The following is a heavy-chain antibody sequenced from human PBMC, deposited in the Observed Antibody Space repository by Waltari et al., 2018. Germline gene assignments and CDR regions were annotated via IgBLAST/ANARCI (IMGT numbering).Heavy chain of an antibody. J-gene: IGHJ3*02. D-gene: IGHD3-22*01. Sequence: QVQLQESGPGLVKPSETLSLTCTVSGGSISSYYWSWIRHPPGKGLEWIGYIYYSGSTNYNPSLKSRVTISVDTSKNQFSLKLSSVTAADTAVYYCARDNYDSSGHRIDAFDIWGQGTMVTVSS. CDR2: IYYSGST. CDR1: GGSISSYY. V-gene: IGHV4-59*01. CDR3: ARDNYDSSGHRIDAFDI.